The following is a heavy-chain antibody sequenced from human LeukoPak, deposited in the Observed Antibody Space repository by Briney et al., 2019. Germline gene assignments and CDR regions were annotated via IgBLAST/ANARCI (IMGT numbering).Heavy chain of an antibody. CDR3: ARAQRGLPFDY. D-gene: IGHD4-11*01. CDR1: GGSISSCY. J-gene: IGHJ4*02. V-gene: IGHV4-59*01. CDR2: IYYIGST. Sequence: SETLSLTCTVSGGSISSCYWSWIRQPPGMGLEWIGYIYYIGSTNYNPSLKSRVTISIDTSKNQFSLKLSSVTAADTAVYYCARAQRGLPFDYWGQGTLVTVSS.